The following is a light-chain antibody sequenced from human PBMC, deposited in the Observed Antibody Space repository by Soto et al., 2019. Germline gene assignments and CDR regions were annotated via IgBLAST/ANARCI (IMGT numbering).Light chain of an antibody. CDR1: QSVSSF. V-gene: IGKV3-11*01. CDR3: QQRSNWPPWT. J-gene: IGKJ1*01. Sequence: EIVLTQSPATLSLSPGERATLSCMASQSVSSFLAWYQQKPGQAPRLLIYDAFKRATGIPARFSGSGSGTDFTLTISSLEPEDSAVYYCQQRSNWPPWTFGQGTKVEVK. CDR2: DAF.